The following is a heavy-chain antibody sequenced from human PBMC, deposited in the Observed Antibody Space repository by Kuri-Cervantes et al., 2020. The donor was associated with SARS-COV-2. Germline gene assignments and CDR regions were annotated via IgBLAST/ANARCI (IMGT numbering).Heavy chain of an antibody. Sequence: SQTLSLTWAVFGWSFRCYYWSWIRQSPGKGLEWIGKINHSGSTNYNPSLSSRVTISVDMSKNQFSLRLSSVTAADPAMYYCARGREGVVPATILGLGYFLYFSMDVWGKGTPVTVSS. CDR3: ARGREGVVPATILGLGYFLYFSMDV. V-gene: IGHV4-34*01. J-gene: IGHJ6*03. CDR1: GWSFRCYY. D-gene: IGHD2-2*01. CDR2: INHSGST.